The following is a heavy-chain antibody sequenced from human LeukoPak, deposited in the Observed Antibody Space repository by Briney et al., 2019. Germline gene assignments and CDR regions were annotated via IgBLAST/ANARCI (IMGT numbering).Heavy chain of an antibody. D-gene: IGHD2-2*01. Sequence: SETLSLTCTVSGGSISSYYWSWIRQPAGKGLEWIGRIYTSGSTNCNPSLKSRVTMSVDTSKNQFSLKLSSVTAADTAVYYCARDWSALPAAKENLFDYWGQGTLVTVSS. J-gene: IGHJ4*02. CDR2: IYTSGST. V-gene: IGHV4-4*07. CDR3: ARDWSALPAAKENLFDY. CDR1: GGSISSYY.